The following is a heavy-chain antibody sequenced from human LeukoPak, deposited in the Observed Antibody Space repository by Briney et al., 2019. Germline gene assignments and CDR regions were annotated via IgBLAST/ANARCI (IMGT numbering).Heavy chain of an antibody. CDR2: IIPIFGTA. CDR3: ARGNGLLLLDY. V-gene: IGHV1-69*05. J-gene: IGHJ4*02. D-gene: IGHD3-22*01. Sequence: SVKVSCKASGGTFSSYAISWVRQAPGQGLEWMGGIIPIFGTANYAQKFQGRVTMTRNTSISTAYMELSSLRSEDTAVYYCARGNGLLLLDYWGQGTLVTVSS. CDR1: GGTFSSYA.